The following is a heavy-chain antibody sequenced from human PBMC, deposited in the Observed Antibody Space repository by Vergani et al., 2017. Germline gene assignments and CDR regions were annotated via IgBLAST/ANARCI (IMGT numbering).Heavy chain of an antibody. D-gene: IGHD2-15*01. J-gene: IGHJ4*02. V-gene: IGHV4-38-2*01. CDR3: ARAGYCSGGSCYSVSYFDD. CDR2: IYHSGST. CDR1: GYSISSGYY. Sequence: QVQLQESGPGLVKPSETLSLTCAVSGYSISSGYYWGWIRQPPGKGLEWIGSIYHSGSTYYNPSLKSRVTISVDTSKNQFSLKLSSLTAADTAVYYCARAGYCSGGSCYSVSYFDDWGQGTLVTVSS.